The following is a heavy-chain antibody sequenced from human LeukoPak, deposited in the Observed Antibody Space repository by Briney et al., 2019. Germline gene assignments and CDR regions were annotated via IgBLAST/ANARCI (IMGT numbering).Heavy chain of an antibody. CDR1: GYSISSGYY. Sequence: SGTLSLTCTVSGYSISSGYYWGWIRQPPGKGLEWIGSIYHGGNTYYNPSLKNRVTMSVDTSKNQFSLKLSSVTAADTAVYYCASEKNGPPADYWGQGTLVTVSS. D-gene: IGHD2-8*01. V-gene: IGHV4-38-2*02. CDR3: ASEKNGPPADY. CDR2: IYHGGNT. J-gene: IGHJ4*02.